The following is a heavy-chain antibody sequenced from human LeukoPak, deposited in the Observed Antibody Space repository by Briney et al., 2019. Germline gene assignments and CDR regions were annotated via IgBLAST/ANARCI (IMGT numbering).Heavy chain of an antibody. Sequence: ASVKVSCKASVYTFTSYGISWVRQAPGQGLEWMGWISAYNGNTNYAQKLQGRVTMTTDTSTSTAYMELRSLRSDDTAVYYCARDGYYYDSIYFDYWGQGTLVTVSS. D-gene: IGHD3-22*01. CDR3: ARDGYYYDSIYFDY. J-gene: IGHJ4*02. CDR2: ISAYNGNT. CDR1: VYTFTSYG. V-gene: IGHV1-18*01.